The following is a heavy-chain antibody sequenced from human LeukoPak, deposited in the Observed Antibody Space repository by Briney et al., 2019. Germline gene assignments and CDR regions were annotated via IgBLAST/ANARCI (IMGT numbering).Heavy chain of an antibody. Sequence: GGSLRLSCADSGFTFSSYWMHWVRQAPGKGLVWVSHITTDGSSTTYADSVKGRFTISRDNAKNTLYLQMNSLRDEDTAMYYCARGAKAGANFDYWGQGTLVTVSS. V-gene: IGHV3-74*03. CDR1: GFTFSSYW. D-gene: IGHD1-26*01. J-gene: IGHJ4*02. CDR2: ITTDGSST. CDR3: ARGAKAGANFDY.